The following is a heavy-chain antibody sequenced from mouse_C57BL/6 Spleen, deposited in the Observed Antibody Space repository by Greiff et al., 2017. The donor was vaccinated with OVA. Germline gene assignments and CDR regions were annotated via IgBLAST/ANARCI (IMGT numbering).Heavy chain of an antibody. D-gene: IGHD2-10*02. V-gene: IGHV5-4*01. CDR2: ISDGGSYT. Sequence: DVHLVESGGGLVKPGGSLKLSCAASGFTFSSYAMSWVRQTPEKRLEWVATISDGGSYTYYPDNVKGRFTISRDNAKNNLYLQMRHLKSEDTAMYYCARDWTYCNPFAYWGQGTLVTVSA. J-gene: IGHJ3*01. CDR1: GFTFSSYA. CDR3: ARDWTYCNPFAY.